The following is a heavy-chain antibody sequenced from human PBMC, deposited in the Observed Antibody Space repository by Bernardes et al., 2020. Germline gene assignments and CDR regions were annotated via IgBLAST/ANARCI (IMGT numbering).Heavy chain of an antibody. CDR3: ARDLGYGGSYYWYFDL. J-gene: IGHJ2*01. D-gene: IGHD1-26*01. V-gene: IGHV3-53*01. CDR1: GFTVSSSY. CDR2: IYGDGST. Sequence: GGSLRLSCAASGFTVSSSYMSWVRQAPGKGLEWVSVIYGDGSTYSADSVKGRFTISRDNSKNTLYLQMNSLRAEDTAVYYCARDLGYGGSYYWYFDLWGHGTLVTVSS.